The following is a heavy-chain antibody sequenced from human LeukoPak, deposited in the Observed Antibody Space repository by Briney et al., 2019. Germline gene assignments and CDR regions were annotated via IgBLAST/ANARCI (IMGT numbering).Heavy chain of an antibody. CDR2: IYSGGST. D-gene: IGHD3-3*01. J-gene: IGHJ4*02. Sequence: GGSLRLSCAASGFTVSSNYMNWVRQAPGKGLEWVSVIYSGGSTYYADSVKGRFTISRDNAKNSLYLQMNSLRAEDTAVYYCASLTIFGVVIIDYWGQGTLVTVSS. V-gene: IGHV3-66*01. CDR3: ASLTIFGVVIIDY. CDR1: GFTVSSNY.